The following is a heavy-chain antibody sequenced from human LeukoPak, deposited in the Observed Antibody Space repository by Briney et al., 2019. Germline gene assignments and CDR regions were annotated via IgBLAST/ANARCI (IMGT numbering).Heavy chain of an antibody. CDR1: GFTFTNAW. CDR2: IKSKTDGETT. Sequence: GGSLRLSCVDSGFTFTNAWMSWVRQAPGKGLEWIGRIKSKTDGETTNYAEPVRGRFTISREDSKSAVYLQMNSLKIEDIAVYYCTTDLGTYYHGSQRLIPIDYWGQGTLVTVSS. V-gene: IGHV3-15*01. J-gene: IGHJ4*02. D-gene: IGHD3-10*01. CDR3: TTDLGTYYHGSQRLIPIDY.